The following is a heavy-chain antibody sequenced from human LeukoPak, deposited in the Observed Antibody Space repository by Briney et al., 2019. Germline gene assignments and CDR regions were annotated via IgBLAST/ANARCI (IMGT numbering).Heavy chain of an antibody. CDR3: AKDQDPHSYGSGSYAPFDY. D-gene: IGHD3-10*01. Sequence: GGSLRLSCAASGFIFSSYWMSWVRQAPGKGLEWVANIKQDGSEKYYVDSVKGRFTISRDNAENSLYLQMNSLRAEDTAVYYCAKDQDPHSYGSGSYAPFDYWGQGTLVTVSS. J-gene: IGHJ4*02. CDR1: GFIFSSYW. CDR2: IKQDGSEK. V-gene: IGHV3-7*04.